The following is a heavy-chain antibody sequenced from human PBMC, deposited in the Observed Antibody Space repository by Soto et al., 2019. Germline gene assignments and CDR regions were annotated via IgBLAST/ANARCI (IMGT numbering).Heavy chain of an antibody. D-gene: IGHD3-22*01. CDR2: INYSVST. J-gene: IGHJ4*02. CDR1: GGAISSSSYY. V-gene: IGHV4-39*01. Sequence: SETLSPTCTVSGGAISSSSYYWGCIRQPPGKGLEWIGSINYSVSTYYNPSLNSRVAISVYTSKDHFSLRLSAVTAADTALYYRATHATRIVVVTYFDYWGPGTLVHVSS. CDR3: ATHATRIVVVTYFDY.